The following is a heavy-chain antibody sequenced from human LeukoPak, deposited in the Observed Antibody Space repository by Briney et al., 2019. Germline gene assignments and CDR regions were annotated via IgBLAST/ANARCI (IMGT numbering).Heavy chain of an antibody. J-gene: IGHJ4*02. CDR2: IYSSGST. V-gene: IGHV4-4*07. CDR1: GGSISSYY. CDR3: ARAPAAISPFDY. Sequence: SETLSLTCTVSGGSISSYYWSWIRQPAGKGLEWVGRIYSSGSTNYNPSLKSRVTMSVDTSKNQFSLKLSSVTAADTAVYYCARAPAAISPFDYWGQGTLVTVSS. D-gene: IGHD2-2*02.